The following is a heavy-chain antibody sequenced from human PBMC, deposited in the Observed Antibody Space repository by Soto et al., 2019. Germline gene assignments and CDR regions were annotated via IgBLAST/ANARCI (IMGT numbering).Heavy chain of an antibody. CDR3: ARRGYYYGSGSYYDY. CDR1: GGSFSGYY. Sequence: QVQLQQWGAGLLKPSETLSLTCAVYGGSFSGYYWSWIRQPPGKGLEWIGEINHSGSTNYNPSLKSRVTISGDTSKNQFSLKLSSVTAADTAVYYCARRGYYYGSGSYYDYWGQGTLVTVSS. J-gene: IGHJ4*02. V-gene: IGHV4-34*01. CDR2: INHSGST. D-gene: IGHD3-10*01.